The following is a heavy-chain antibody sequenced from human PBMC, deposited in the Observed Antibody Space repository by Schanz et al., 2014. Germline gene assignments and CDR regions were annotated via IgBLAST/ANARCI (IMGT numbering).Heavy chain of an antibody. CDR1: RSTFSSYT. CDR2: FIPILDVG. Sequence: QVQLVQSGAEVKKPGSSVKVSCKASRSTFSSYTISWVRQARGQGLEWVGRFIPILDVGNYAQQFQGRVTITADKSTFTAYMDVSSLRSEDTAVYYCAREVGLYDRGWFDPWGQGTLXTVSS. V-gene: IGHV1-69*08. CDR3: AREVGLYDRGWFDP. J-gene: IGHJ5*02. D-gene: IGHD3-22*01.